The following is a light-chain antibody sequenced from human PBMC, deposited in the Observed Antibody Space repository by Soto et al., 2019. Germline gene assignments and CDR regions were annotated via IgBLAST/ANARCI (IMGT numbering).Light chain of an antibody. CDR3: LQHETYPRS. Sequence: DIQMTQSPSSLAASVGDSVSITCRASQDIRNNLGWYQQRPGKAPQRLIYGTSNLQTGVPSRFRGSGYGTEFTLTISGLQPEDFVTYYCLQHETYPRSFGQGTKVEVK. V-gene: IGKV1-17*01. CDR2: GTS. J-gene: IGKJ1*01. CDR1: QDIRNN.